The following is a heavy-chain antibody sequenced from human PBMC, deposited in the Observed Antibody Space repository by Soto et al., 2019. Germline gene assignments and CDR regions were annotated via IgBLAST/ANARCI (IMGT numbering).Heavy chain of an antibody. CDR3: ARAKIKFLYYGMDV. CDR1: GGSISSSKW. CDR2: IYHSGST. V-gene: IGHV4-4*02. J-gene: IGHJ6*02. Sequence: SETLSLTCAVSGGSISSSKWWSLVRQPPGKGLELIGEIYHSGSTNYNPSLKSRVTISVDKSKNQFSLKLSSVTAADTAVYYCARAKIKFLYYGMDVWGQGTTVTVSS.